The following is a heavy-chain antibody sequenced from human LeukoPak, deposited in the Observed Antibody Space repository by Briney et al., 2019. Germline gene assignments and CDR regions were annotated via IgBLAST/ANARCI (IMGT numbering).Heavy chain of an antibody. CDR3: ARSLNVDTAMAAYFDY. CDR1: GASISSYY. D-gene: IGHD5-18*01. Sequence: SETLSLICTVSGASISSYYWSWIRQPPGKGLEWIGDIYYSGSTYYNPSLKSRVTISLDTPKNQFSLKLSSVTAADTAVYYCARSLNVDTAMAAYFDYWGQGTLVTVSS. CDR2: IYYSGST. J-gene: IGHJ4*02. V-gene: IGHV4-59*12.